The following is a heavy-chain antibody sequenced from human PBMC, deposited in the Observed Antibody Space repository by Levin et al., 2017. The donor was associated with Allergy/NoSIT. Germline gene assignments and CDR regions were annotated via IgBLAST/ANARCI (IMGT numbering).Heavy chain of an antibody. V-gene: IGHV4-34*01. J-gene: IGHJ4*02. D-gene: IGHD3-22*01. CDR1: GGSFSGYY. Sequence: KSSETLSLTCAVYGGSFSGYYWSWIRQPPGKGLEWIGEINHSGSTNYNPSLKSRVTISVDTSKNQFSLKLSSVTAADTAVYYCARRGLMYYYDSSGYTYGSWGQGTLVTVSS. CDR2: INHSGST. CDR3: ARRGLMYYYDSSGYTYGS.